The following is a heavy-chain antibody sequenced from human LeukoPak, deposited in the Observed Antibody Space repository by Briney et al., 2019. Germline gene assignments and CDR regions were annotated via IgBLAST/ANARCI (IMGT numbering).Heavy chain of an antibody. D-gene: IGHD2-8*01. J-gene: IGHJ4*02. CDR2: ISSDGSEE. CDR3: AKSGGYCTDGICYHFDY. V-gene: IGHV3-30*18. CDR1: GFAFNTFG. Sequence: PGRSLRLSCAASGFAFNTFGIHWVRQAPGKGLEWVAVISSDGSEEYYGDSVKGRFTISRDNSKNILYLQMNSLRAEDSAVYYCAKSGGYCTDGICYHFDYWGQGTLVTVSS.